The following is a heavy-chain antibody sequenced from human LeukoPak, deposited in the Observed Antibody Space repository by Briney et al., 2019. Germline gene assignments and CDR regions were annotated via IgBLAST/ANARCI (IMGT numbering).Heavy chain of an antibody. V-gene: IGHV1-18*01. Sequence: ASVKVSCKASGYTFSDYGVSWVRQAPGQGLEWMGRISAYNGNTNYLQKFQGRVTMTTDTSTATAYMELRSLRPSDTAVYFCARGPRYSYDSSILLFDYRGQGTLVTVSS. CDR2: ISAYNGNT. J-gene: IGHJ4*02. CDR1: GYTFSDYG. D-gene: IGHD3-22*01. CDR3: ARGPRYSYDSSILLFDY.